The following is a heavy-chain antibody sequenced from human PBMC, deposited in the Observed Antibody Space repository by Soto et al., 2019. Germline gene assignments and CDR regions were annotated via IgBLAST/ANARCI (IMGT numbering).Heavy chain of an antibody. D-gene: IGHD6-6*01. V-gene: IGHV3-23*01. CDR1: GFTFSSYA. CDR2: ISGSDDST. CDR3: AKRSSSSTFDY. Sequence: GGSLRLSCAASGFTFSSYAMSWVRQAPGKGLEWVSVISGSDDSTYYADSVKGRFTISRDNSKNTLYLQMDSLRAEDTAVYYCAKRSSSSTFDYWGQGALVTVSS. J-gene: IGHJ4*02.